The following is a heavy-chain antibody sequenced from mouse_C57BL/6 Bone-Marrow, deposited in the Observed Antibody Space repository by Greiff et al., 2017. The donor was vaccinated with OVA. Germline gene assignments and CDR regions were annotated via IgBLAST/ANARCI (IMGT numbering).Heavy chain of an antibody. D-gene: IGHD3-2*02. Sequence: EVQLKESGGGLVKPGGSLKLSCAASGFTFSDYGMHWVRQAPEKGLEWVAYISSGSSTIYYADTVKGRFTISRDNAKNTLFLQMTSLRSEDTAMYYCARRAQATFYAMDYWGQGTSVTVSS. CDR3: ARRAQATFYAMDY. CDR2: ISSGSSTI. CDR1: GFTFSDYG. J-gene: IGHJ4*01. V-gene: IGHV5-17*01.